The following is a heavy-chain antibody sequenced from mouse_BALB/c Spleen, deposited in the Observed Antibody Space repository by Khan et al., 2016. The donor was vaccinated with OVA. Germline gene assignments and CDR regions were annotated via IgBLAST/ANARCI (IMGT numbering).Heavy chain of an antibody. CDR3: ARRGRRWYFDY. CDR2: INPSTGYT. J-gene: IGHJ2*01. Sequence: QVQLQQSGAELAKPGASVKMSCKASGYTFINYWILWVKQRPGQGLEWIGYINPSTGYTEYNQNFKDKATLTADKSSSTAYMQLSSLTSEDSAVYYCARRGRRWYFDYWGQGTTLTVSS. D-gene: IGHD1-1*01. CDR1: GYTFINYW. V-gene: IGHV1-7*01.